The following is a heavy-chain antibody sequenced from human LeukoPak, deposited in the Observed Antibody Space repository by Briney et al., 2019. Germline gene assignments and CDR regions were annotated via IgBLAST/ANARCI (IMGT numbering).Heavy chain of an antibody. CDR1: GFTFSDYA. D-gene: IGHD5-12*01. J-gene: IGHJ4*02. CDR3: ATDSGHDHHGLFDY. Sequence: PGGSLRLSCAASGFTFSDYAMHWVRQAPGKGLEWVAVISYDGSNKNYADSVKGRFTISRDNSKNTLYLQMSSLRAEDTAVYYCATDSGHDHHGLFDYWGQGTLVTVSS. CDR2: ISYDGSNK. V-gene: IGHV3-30*04.